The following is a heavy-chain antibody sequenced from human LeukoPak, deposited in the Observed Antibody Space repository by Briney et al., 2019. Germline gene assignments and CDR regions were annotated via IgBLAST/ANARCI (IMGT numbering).Heavy chain of an antibody. CDR1: GFSFSTIY. Sequence: GGSLRLSCAASGFSFSTIYMSWVRQTPGQGLEWVANINVDGTAEYYVDSVKGRFTISRDNAKNSLYLQMNSLRAEDTAVYYCARGEGSSSWYYFDYWGQGTLVTVSS. J-gene: IGHJ4*02. CDR2: INVDGTAE. D-gene: IGHD6-13*01. CDR3: ARGEGSSSWYYFDY. V-gene: IGHV3-7*03.